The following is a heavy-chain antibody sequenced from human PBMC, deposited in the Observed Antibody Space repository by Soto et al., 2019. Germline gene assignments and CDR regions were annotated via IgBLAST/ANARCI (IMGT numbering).Heavy chain of an antibody. V-gene: IGHV4-39*01. Sequence: QLQLQESGPGLVRPSETLSLICTVSGGSITRNDHYWGWIRQSPGKGLEWIGDIKSSGSTNYNLSLKSRFSRAVETSKIQFSLKMNSVTAADTAVYYCARLGSSVWYKGSYFDYWGQGTLVTVSS. CDR3: ARLGSSVWYKGSYFDY. CDR2: IKSSGST. CDR1: GGSITRNDHY. D-gene: IGHD6-19*01. J-gene: IGHJ4*02.